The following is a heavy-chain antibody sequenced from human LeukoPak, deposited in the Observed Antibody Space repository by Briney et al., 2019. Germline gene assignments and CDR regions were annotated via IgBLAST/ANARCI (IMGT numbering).Heavy chain of an antibody. J-gene: IGHJ4*02. CDR3: ATRGTSGY. Sequence: SETLSLTCSVSGGSISSYYWSWIRQPPGRGLEWIGYFYYGGSINYNPSLKSRVTISVDKSKNQFSLKLSSVTAADTAVYYCATRGTSGYWGQGTLVTVSS. CDR2: FYYGGSI. V-gene: IGHV4-59*12. D-gene: IGHD1-1*01. CDR1: GGSISSYY.